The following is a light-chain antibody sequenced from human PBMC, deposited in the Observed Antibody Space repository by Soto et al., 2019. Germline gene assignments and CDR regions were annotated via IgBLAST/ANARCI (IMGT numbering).Light chain of an antibody. J-gene: IGKJ1*01. CDR1: QFISGW. Sequence: DIQMTQSPSTLSASVGDRVTITCRASQFISGWLAWYQQKPGKAPKLLVYDASTLQSGVASRFSGSGSGTEFTLIISGLQPDDSATYYCQQYTNTNNPWMFGQGTKVDIK. V-gene: IGKV1-5*01. CDR3: QQYTNTNNPWM. CDR2: DAS.